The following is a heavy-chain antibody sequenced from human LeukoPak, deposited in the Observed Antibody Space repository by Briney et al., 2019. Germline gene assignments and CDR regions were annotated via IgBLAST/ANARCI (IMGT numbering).Heavy chain of an antibody. CDR2: INHSGST. Sequence: SETLSLTCTVSGGSLSSSGYYWSWIRQPPGKGLEWIGEINHSGSTNYNPSLKSRVTISVDTSKNQFSLKLSSVTAADTAVYYCARANWVWYFDLWGRGTLDTVSS. V-gene: IGHV4-39*07. J-gene: IGHJ2*01. CDR1: GGSLSSSGYY. D-gene: IGHD7-27*01. CDR3: ARANWVWYFDL.